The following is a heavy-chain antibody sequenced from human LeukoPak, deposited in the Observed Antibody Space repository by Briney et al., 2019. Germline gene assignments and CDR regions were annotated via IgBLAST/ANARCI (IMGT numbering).Heavy chain of an antibody. V-gene: IGHV3-23*01. D-gene: IGHD5-24*01. CDR3: AKDHPSRDGYNAFDY. Sequence: GGSLRLSCAASGFTFSSYAMSWVRQAPGKGLEWVSAISGSGGSTCYADSVKGRFTISRDNSKNTLYLQMNSLRAEDTAVYYCAKDHPSRDGYNAFDYWGQGTLVTVSS. CDR2: ISGSGGST. CDR1: GFTFSSYA. J-gene: IGHJ4*02.